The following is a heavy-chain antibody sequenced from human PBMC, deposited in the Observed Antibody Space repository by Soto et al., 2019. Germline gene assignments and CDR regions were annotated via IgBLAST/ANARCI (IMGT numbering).Heavy chain of an antibody. J-gene: IGHJ6*03. CDR3: ARESGGASATLDYYYFYMDV. D-gene: IGHD1-26*01. V-gene: IGHV1-2*04. CDR2: INPNGGVT. CDR1: GDTFNDYY. Sequence: QVQLVQSGAEVKKPGASVTVSCRSSGDTFNDYYIHWVRQAPGQGLEWMGWINPNGGVTKYAQKFQGWVSMTRDTSIRTVYMRLSRLRSDDTAVYSCARESGGASATLDYYYFYMDVWGTGTTVTVSS.